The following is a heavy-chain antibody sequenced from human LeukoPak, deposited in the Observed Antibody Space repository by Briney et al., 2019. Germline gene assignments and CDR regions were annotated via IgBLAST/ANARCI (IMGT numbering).Heavy chain of an antibody. CDR3: AKGAAAAGIFDY. Sequence: GGSLRLSCAASGFTFSSYAMIWVRQAPGKGLEWVSTTSGSGGRTYYADSVKGRFTISRDNSKNTLYLQMNSLRVEDTAVFYCAKGAAAAGIFDYWGQGTLVTVSS. V-gene: IGHV3-23*01. CDR1: GFTFSSYA. J-gene: IGHJ4*02. D-gene: IGHD6-13*01. CDR2: TSGSGGRT.